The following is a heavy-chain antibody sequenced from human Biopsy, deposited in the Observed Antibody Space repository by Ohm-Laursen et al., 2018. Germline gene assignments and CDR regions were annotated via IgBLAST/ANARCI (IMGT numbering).Heavy chain of an antibody. J-gene: IGHJ6*02. CDR1: GGSFNGYF. D-gene: IGHD6-13*01. CDR3: ARVPLPGIGAAYQGRFLYGMDV. Sequence: TLSLTCAAYGGSFNGYFWSRIRQPPGKGLEWIGDITQSGSTNYSPSLKSRVTISVDTAKKQFSLSLRSVTAADTAVYYCARVPLPGIGAAYQGRFLYGMDVWGQGTTVSVSS. CDR2: ITQSGST. V-gene: IGHV4-34*01.